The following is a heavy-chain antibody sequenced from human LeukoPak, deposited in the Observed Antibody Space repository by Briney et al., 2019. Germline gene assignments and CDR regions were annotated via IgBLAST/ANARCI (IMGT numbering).Heavy chain of an antibody. CDR3: AREGYSASPTPFDY. CDR2: IYYSGTT. J-gene: IGHJ4*02. D-gene: IGHD1-26*01. Sequence: PSQTLSLTCTVSGGSISSGDYYWSWIRHAPGKGLEWIGYIYYSGTTDYNPSLKSRGTISVDTSKNQFSLKLSSVTAADTAVYYCAREGYSASPTPFDYWGQGTLVTVSS. V-gene: IGHV4-30-4*01. CDR1: GGSISSGDYY.